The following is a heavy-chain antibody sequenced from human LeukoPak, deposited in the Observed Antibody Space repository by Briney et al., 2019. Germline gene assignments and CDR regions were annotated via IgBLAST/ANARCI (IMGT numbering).Heavy chain of an antibody. Sequence: SETLSLTCTVSGGSISSYYWSWIRQPPGKGLEWIGYIYYSGSTNYNPSLKSRVTISVDTSKNQFSLKLSSVTAADTAVYYCARAGYSNWFDPWGQGTLVTVSS. D-gene: IGHD6-13*01. CDR1: GGSISSYY. CDR2: IYYSGST. V-gene: IGHV4-59*01. CDR3: ARAGYSNWFDP. J-gene: IGHJ5*02.